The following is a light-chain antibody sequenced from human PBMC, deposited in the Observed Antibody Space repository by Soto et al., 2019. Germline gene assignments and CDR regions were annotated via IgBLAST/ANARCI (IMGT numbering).Light chain of an antibody. V-gene: IGKV1-39*01. CDR3: QQSFSPRLT. J-gene: IGKJ4*01. CDR2: AAS. CDR1: QILNNY. Sequence: LCASVCGGLTLNFRASQILNNYFPWFQQKPGKAPKVLIYAASTLQSGVPSRFSGSGSGAEFTLTISSLQPEDFATYYCQQSFSPRLTSGGGTKAAI.